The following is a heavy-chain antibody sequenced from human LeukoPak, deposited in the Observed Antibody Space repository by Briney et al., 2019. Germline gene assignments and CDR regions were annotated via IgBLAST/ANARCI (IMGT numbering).Heavy chain of an antibody. V-gene: IGHV3-23*01. CDR2: ISSTGGTT. Sequence: PGGTLRLSCAASGFTFSSYAMAWVRQAPGKGLEWVSAISSTGGTTYYADSVRGRFTISRDNSKNTLYLQMNSLRAEDTAVYYCAKLGDILTGYPYYFDYWGQGTLVTVSS. CDR3: AKLGDILTGYPYYFDY. J-gene: IGHJ4*02. CDR1: GFTFSSYA. D-gene: IGHD3-9*01.